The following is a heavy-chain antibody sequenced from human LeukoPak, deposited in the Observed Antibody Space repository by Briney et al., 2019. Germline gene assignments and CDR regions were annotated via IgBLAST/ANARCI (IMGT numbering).Heavy chain of an antibody. D-gene: IGHD3-22*01. CDR3: ARSYDSTALSDY. V-gene: IGHV1-2*02. CDR2: INPNSGST. Sequence: ASVKVSCKASGYTFTGYYMHWVRQAPGQGLEWMGWINPNSGSTNYAQKFQGRVTMTRDTSISTAYMELSRLRSDDTAVYYCARSYDSTALSDYWGQGTLVTVSS. CDR1: GYTFTGYY. J-gene: IGHJ4*02.